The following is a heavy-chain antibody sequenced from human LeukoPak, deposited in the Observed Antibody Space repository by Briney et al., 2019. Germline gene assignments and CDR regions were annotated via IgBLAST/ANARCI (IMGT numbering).Heavy chain of an antibody. CDR1: GFTFSDNY. J-gene: IGHJ5*02. CDR3: ARGPLTWFDP. CDR2: ISSGGTTI. Sequence: GGSLRLSCAASGFTFSDNYMSWIRQAPGKGLEWVSYISSGGTTIYYADSVNGRFTISRDNAKKSLYLQMNSLTAEDTAVYYCARGPLTWFDPWGQGTLVTVSS. V-gene: IGHV3-11*01.